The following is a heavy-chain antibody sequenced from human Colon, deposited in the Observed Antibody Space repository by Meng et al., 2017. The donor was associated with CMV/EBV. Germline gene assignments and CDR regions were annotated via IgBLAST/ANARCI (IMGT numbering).Heavy chain of an antibody. CDR1: GFTFSDYY. CDR3: ARDRMDILTGSDY. J-gene: IGHJ4*02. CDR2: ISSSGSTI. D-gene: IGHD3-9*01. V-gene: IGHV3-11*04. Sequence: GGSLRLSCAASGFTFSDYYMSWIRQAPGKGLEWVSYISSSGSTIYYADSVKGRFTISRDNAKNSLYLQMNSLTAEDTAVYYCARDRMDILTGSDYWGQGTLVTVSS.